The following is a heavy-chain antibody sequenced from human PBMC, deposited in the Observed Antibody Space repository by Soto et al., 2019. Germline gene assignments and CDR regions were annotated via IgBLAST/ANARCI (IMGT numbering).Heavy chain of an antibody. CDR1: GGAFSGNY. D-gene: IGHD4-17*01. CDR2: INHSGST. CDR3: ARGQGTGWDYGGNSFYFDY. V-gene: IGHV4-34*01. J-gene: IGHJ4*02. Sequence: QVQLQQWGAGLLKPSETLSLTCAVYGGAFSGNYWSWIRQPPGKGLEWIGEINHSGSTNYNPSLKSRVTISVDTSKNHFSLKLSSVTAADTAVYYCARGQGTGWDYGGNSFYFDYWGQGTLVTVSS.